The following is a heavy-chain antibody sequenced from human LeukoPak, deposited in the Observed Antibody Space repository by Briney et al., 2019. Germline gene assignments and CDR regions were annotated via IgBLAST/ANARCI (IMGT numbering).Heavy chain of an antibody. CDR1: GFTFSSYG. CDR3: AKLGGHPLHNYYVGV. D-gene: IGHD3-16*01. J-gene: IGHJ6*03. CDR2: ILDSGYST. Sequence: PGGSLRLSCAASGFTFSSYGMSWVRQAPEKGLEWVSGILDSGYSTYYANSVKGRFTISRDNSNNTLYLQMNSLRAEDTAVYYCAKLGGHPLHNYYVGVWGKGTTVAVSS. V-gene: IGHV3-23*01.